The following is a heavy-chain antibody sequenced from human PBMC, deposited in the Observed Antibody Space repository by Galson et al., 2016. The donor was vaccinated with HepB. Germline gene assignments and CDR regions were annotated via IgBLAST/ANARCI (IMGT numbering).Heavy chain of an antibody. CDR1: RYTFTNYA. J-gene: IGHJ6*02. V-gene: IGHV1-3*01. D-gene: IGHD2/OR15-2a*01. Sequence: SVKVSCKASRYTFTNYAIHWVRQAPGQRLEWMGWIDAGNGNTKYSQKFQGRVTIARDTSASTAYMELSSLRSEDTAAYYCARGDVIPSTFYYYYSGLDVWGQGTTVTVSS. CDR2: IDAGNGNT. CDR3: ARGDVIPSTFYYYYSGLDV.